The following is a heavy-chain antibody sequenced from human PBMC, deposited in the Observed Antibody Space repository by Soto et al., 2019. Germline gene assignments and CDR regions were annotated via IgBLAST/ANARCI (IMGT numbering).Heavy chain of an antibody. Sequence: ASVKVSCKASGYTFTSYAMHWVRQAPGQRLEWMGWINAGNGNTKYSQKFQGRVTITRDTSASTDYMELSSLRSEDTAVYYCARVSSLIRRGSYVLDPNWFDPWGQGTLVTVSS. V-gene: IGHV1-3*01. D-gene: IGHD1-26*01. CDR2: INAGNGNT. CDR1: GYTFTSYA. CDR3: ARVSSLIRRGSYVLDPNWFDP. J-gene: IGHJ5*02.